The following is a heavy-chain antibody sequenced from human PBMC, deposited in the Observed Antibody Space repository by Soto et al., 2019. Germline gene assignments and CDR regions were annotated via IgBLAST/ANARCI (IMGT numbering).Heavy chain of an antibody. V-gene: IGHV4-4*02. Sequence: SETLSLTCAVSGGSISSSNWWSWVRQPPGKGLEWIGEIYHSGSTNYNPSLKSRVTISVDKSKDQFSLKLSSVTAADTAVYYCAREIAVAGMDWFDPWGQGTRVTVSA. D-gene: IGHD6-19*01. CDR3: AREIAVAGMDWFDP. CDR1: GGSISSSNW. CDR2: IYHSGST. J-gene: IGHJ5*02.